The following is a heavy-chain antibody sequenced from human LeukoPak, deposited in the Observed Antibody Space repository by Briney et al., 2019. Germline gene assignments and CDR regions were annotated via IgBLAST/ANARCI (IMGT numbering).Heavy chain of an antibody. Sequence: KASQTLSLICTVSGGSISSGDYYWSWIRQPPGKGLEWIGYIYYSGSTYYNPSLKSRVTISVDTSKNQFSLKLSSETAADTAVYYCARERYCSSTSCRWFDPWGQGTLVTVSS. CDR2: IYYSGST. V-gene: IGHV4-30-4*08. CDR1: GGSISSGDYY. J-gene: IGHJ5*02. CDR3: ARERYCSSTSCRWFDP. D-gene: IGHD2-2*01.